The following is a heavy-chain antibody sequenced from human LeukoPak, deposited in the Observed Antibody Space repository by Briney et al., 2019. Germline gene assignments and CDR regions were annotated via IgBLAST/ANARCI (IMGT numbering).Heavy chain of an antibody. CDR2: IIPIFGTA. J-gene: IGHJ6*02. Sequence: SVKVSCKASGGTFSSYAISWARQAPGQGLEWMGGIIPIFGTANYAQKFQGRVTITADESTSTAYMELSSLRSEDTAVYYCARERTYCSGGSCYGMDVWGQGTTVTVSS. CDR1: GGTFSSYA. V-gene: IGHV1-69*13. D-gene: IGHD2-15*01. CDR3: ARERTYCSGGSCYGMDV.